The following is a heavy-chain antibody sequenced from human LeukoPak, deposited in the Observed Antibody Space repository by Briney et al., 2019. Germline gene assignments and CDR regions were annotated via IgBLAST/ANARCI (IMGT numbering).Heavy chain of an antibody. CDR2: ISSSGSTI. CDR3: ARGDLVGCVDY. D-gene: IGHD1-26*01. CDR1: GFTFNNYW. V-gene: IGHV3-11*01. J-gene: IGHJ4*02. Sequence: KTGGSLRLSCAASGFTFNNYWMTWVRQAPGMGLEWVSYISSSGSTIYYADSVKGRFTISRDNAKNSLYLQMNSLRAEDTAVYYCARGDLVGCVDYWGQGTLVTVSS.